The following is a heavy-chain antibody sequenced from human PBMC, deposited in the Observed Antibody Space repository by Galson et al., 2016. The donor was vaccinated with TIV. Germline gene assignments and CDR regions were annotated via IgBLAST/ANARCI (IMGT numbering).Heavy chain of an antibody. D-gene: IGHD2-15*01. CDR3: ARDRVVGATYYNYYYGMDV. CDR2: IYGGGDT. V-gene: IGHV3-66*02. Sequence: LRLSCAASGFTFSSYAMSWVRQAPGKGLEWVSVIYGGGDTYYADSVRGRFTISRDNSKDILYLHMNGLRADDTAVYYCARDRVVGATYYNYYYGMDVWGRGTTVTVFS. J-gene: IGHJ6*02. CDR1: GFTFSSYA.